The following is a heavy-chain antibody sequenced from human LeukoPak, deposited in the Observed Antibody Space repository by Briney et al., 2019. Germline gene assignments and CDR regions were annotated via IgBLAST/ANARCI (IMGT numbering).Heavy chain of an antibody. CDR3: AKDARRYSGWYFFDH. Sequence: GGSLRLSCVASGFTFSNLAMGWVRQAPGKGLEWVSVISDTGGTTYYADSVKGRFTISRDNSRYTLYLQMNSLRVDDTPVYFCAKDARRYSGWYFFDHWGQGTLVTVST. D-gene: IGHD6-19*01. CDR2: ISDTGGTT. V-gene: IGHV3-23*01. J-gene: IGHJ4*02. CDR1: GFTFSNLA.